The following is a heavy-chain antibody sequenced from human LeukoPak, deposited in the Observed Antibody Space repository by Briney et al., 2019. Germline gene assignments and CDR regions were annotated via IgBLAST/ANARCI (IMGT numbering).Heavy chain of an antibody. CDR2: INSDGRST. Sequence: GGSLRLSCAASGFTFSNYWMHWVRQAPGKGLVGVSRINSDGRSTNYADSVKGRFTISRDNSKNTLYLQMNSLRVEDTAAYYCAKYRNPDDFGDYVSFSPHAFDLWGQGTMVTVSS. CDR3: AKYRNPDDFGDYVSFSPHAFDL. CDR1: GFTFSNYW. V-gene: IGHV3-74*01. J-gene: IGHJ3*01. D-gene: IGHD4-17*01.